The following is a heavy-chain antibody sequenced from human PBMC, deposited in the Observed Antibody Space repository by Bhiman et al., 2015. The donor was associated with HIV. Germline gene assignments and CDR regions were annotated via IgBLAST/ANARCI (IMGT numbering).Heavy chain of an antibody. V-gene: IGHV3-30*02. CDR1: GFTFSSYG. J-gene: IGHJ6*02. CDR3: AKDHLWFVELLYYYYGMDV. Sequence: QVQLVESGGGVVQPGGSLRLSCAASGFTFSSYGMHWVRQAPGKGLEWVAFIQYDGSNKYYADSVKGRFTISRDNSKNTLYLQMNSLRAEDTAVYYCAKDHLWFVELLYYYYGMDVWGQGTTVTVSS. CDR2: IQYDGSNK. D-gene: IGHD3-10*01.